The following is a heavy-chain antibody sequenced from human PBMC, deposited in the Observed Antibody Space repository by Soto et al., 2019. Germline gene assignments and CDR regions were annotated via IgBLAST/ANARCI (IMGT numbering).Heavy chain of an antibody. CDR2: INWNSGSI. CDR3: VKDESINWYSGHFRH. CDR1: GFTFDDYA. J-gene: IGHJ1*01. D-gene: IGHD6-13*01. V-gene: IGHV3-9*01. Sequence: GGPLRLSCAASGFTFDDYAMHWVRQVPGKGLEWVSGINWNSGSIGYGDSVKGRFAISRDNAKNSLHLQMNSLSAEDTAFYYCVKDESINWYSGHFRHWGQGTLVTVSS.